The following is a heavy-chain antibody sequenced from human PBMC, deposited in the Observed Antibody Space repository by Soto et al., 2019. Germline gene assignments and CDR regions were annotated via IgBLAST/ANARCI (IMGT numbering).Heavy chain of an antibody. CDR3: ARGRVDKSSGWYNFDY. CDR2: INPSGGST. Sequence: ASVKVACKASGYTFTSYYMHWVRQAPGQGLEWRGIINPSGGSTSYAQKFQGRVTMTRDTSTSTVYMELSSLRSEDTAVYYCARGRVDKSSGWYNFDYWGQGTLVTVYS. J-gene: IGHJ4*02. CDR1: GYTFTSYY. V-gene: IGHV1-46*01. D-gene: IGHD6-19*01.